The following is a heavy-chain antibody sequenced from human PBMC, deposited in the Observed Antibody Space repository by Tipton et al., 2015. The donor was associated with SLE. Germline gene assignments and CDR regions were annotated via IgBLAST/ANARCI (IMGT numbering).Heavy chain of an antibody. J-gene: IGHJ3*02. D-gene: IGHD4-23*01. V-gene: IGHV4-61*05. Sequence: TLSLTCTVSGGSISSSSYYWGWIRQPPGKGLEWIGYIYYSGSTNYNPSLKSRVTISVDTSKNQFSLKLSSVTAADTAVYYCARDQDGGPSPRIWGQGTMVTVSS. CDR2: IYYSGST. CDR3: ARDQDGGPSPRI. CDR1: GGSISSSSYY.